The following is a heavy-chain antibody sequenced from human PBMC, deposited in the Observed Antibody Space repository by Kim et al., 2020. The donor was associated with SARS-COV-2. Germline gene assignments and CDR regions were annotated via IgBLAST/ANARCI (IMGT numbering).Heavy chain of an antibody. J-gene: IGHJ4*02. V-gene: IGHV1-3*01. CDR2: IGAGNGQT. Sequence: ASVKVSCKPSGYTLNKYAIQWGRQVPGQILEWMGWIGAGNGQTTYSQKFQDRLAFTWDTSAATAYMDLSNLRSEDTAIYYCARDALDDIDWLFDYWGQGTLVTVSS. CDR3: ARDALDDIDWLFDY. D-gene: IGHD3-9*01. CDR1: GYTLNKYA.